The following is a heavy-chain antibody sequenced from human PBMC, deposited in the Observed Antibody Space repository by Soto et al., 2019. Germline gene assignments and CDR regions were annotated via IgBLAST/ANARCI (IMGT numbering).Heavy chain of an antibody. J-gene: IGHJ6*02. CDR3: ARGGCTNGVCYYYYGMDV. CDR2: MNPNSGNT. V-gene: IGHV1-8*01. D-gene: IGHD2-8*01. Sequence: QVQLVQSGAEVKKPGASVKVSCKASGYTFTSYDINWVRQATGQGLEWMGWMNPNSGNTGYAQKFQGRVTMTRNTSISTAYTELSSRRSEDTAVYYCARGGCTNGVCYYYYGMDVWGQGTTVTVSS. CDR1: GYTFTSYD.